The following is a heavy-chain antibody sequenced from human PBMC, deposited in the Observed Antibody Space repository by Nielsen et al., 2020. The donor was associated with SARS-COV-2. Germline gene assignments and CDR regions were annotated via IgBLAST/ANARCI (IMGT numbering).Heavy chain of an antibody. CDR1: GGTFSSYA. CDR3: ASNHEQQRDYYYYGMDV. CDR2: IIPIFGTA. D-gene: IGHD6-13*01. Sequence: SVKVSCKASGGTFSSYAISWVRQAPGQGLEWMGGIIPIFGTANYAQKFQGRVTITADKSTSTAYMELSSLRSEDTAVYYCASNHEQQRDYYYYGMDVWGQGTTVTVSS. V-gene: IGHV1-69*06. J-gene: IGHJ6*02.